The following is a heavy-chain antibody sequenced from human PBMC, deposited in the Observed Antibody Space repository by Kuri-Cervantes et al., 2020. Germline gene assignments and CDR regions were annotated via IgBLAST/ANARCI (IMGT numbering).Heavy chain of an antibody. CDR2: ISSSSSYI. J-gene: IGHJ4*02. CDR1: GFTFDDYA. D-gene: IGHD2-21*01. Sequence: GESLKISCAASGFTFDDYAMHWVRQAPGKGLEWVSSISSSSSYIYYADSVKGRFTISRDNAKNSLYLQMNSLRAEDTAVYYCARAPLTFLDYWGQGTLVTVSS. V-gene: IGHV3-21*01. CDR3: ARAPLTFLDY.